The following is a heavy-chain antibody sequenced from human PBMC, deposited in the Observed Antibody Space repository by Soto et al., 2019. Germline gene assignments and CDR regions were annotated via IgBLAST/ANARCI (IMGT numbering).Heavy chain of an antibody. V-gene: IGHV1-8*01. CDR2: MNVDSGNT. J-gene: IGHJ6*02. D-gene: IGHD3-9*01. CDR1: GYTFTSYD. CDR3: AAARCCVGNYDILTGYPAPYYGMDV. Sequence: ASVKVSCKASGYTFTSYDINWVRQATGQGLEWMGWMNVDSGNTGYAQKFQERVTMTRDMSTSTAYMELSSLRSEDTAVYYCAAARCCVGNYDILTGYPAPYYGMDVWGQGTTVTVSS.